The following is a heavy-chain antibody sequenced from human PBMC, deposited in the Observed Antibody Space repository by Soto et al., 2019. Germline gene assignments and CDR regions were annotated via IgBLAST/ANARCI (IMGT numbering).Heavy chain of an antibody. CDR2: IRSRSNSYVT. CDR1: GFTFSDSA. Sequence: EVQLVESGGGLVQPGGSLKLSCATSGFTFSDSAMHWVRQASGKGLEWVGRIRSRSNSYVTAYAASGRGRFTIARDDSKKTAYLQMMRLKTEDTAAYYCTRSVTGTPAHFDYWGQGILVTVSS. CDR3: TRSVTGTPAHFDY. D-gene: IGHD1-7*01. J-gene: IGHJ4*02. V-gene: IGHV3-73*02.